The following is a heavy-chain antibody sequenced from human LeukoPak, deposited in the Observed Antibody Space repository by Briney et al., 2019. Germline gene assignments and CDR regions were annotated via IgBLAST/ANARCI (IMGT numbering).Heavy chain of an antibody. CDR3: AAGYCSSTSCYRYFQH. J-gene: IGHJ1*01. CDR2: IYHSGST. D-gene: IGHD2-2*02. CDR1: GGSISSSNW. Sequence: PSGTLSLTCAVSGGSISSSNWWSWVRQPPGKGLEWMGEIYHSGSTNYNPSLKSRVTISVDKSKNQFSLKLSSVTAADTAVYYCAAGYCSSTSCYRYFQHWGQGTLVTVSS. V-gene: IGHV4-4*02.